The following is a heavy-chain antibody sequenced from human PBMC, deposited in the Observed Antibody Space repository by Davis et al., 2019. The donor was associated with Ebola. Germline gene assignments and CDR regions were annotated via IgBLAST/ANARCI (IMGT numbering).Heavy chain of an antibody. CDR2: IKQDGSEK. V-gene: IGHV3-7*03. Sequence: GGSLRLSCAASGFTFSSYWMSWVRQAPGKGLEWVANIKQDGSEKYYVDSVKGRFTFSRDNAKNSLHLQMDSLRAEDTAVYYCARRAFDNYYFDYWGQGTLVTVSS. D-gene: IGHD1-1*01. CDR3: ARRAFDNYYFDY. CDR1: GFTFSSYW. J-gene: IGHJ4*02.